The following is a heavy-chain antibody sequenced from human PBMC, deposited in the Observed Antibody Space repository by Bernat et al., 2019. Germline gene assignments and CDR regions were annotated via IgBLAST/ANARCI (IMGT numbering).Heavy chain of an antibody. CDR2: IYYSGST. CDR3: ARLGYCSSTSCYAFDI. V-gene: IGHV4-39*01. J-gene: IGHJ3*02. D-gene: IGHD2-2*01. Sequence: QLQLQESGPGLVKPSETLSLTCTVSGGSISSSSYYWGWIRQPPGKGLEWIGSIYYSGSTYYTPSLKSRVTISVDTSKNQFSMKLSSVTAADTAVYYCARLGYCSSTSCYAFDIWGQGTMVTVSS. CDR1: GGSISSSSYY.